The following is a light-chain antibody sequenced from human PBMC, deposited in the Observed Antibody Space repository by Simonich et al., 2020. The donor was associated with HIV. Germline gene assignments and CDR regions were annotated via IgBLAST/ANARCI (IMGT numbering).Light chain of an antibody. CDR2: HSS. CDR3: QQHNNWPT. V-gene: IGKV3D-20*02. J-gene: IGKJ2*01. Sequence: EIVLTQSPGTLSLAPGERATLSCRAIQSVSSNFLAWYQQKPGLAPRLLIYHSSYRTPGIPDRFSGSGSGTDFTLTISRLEPENFAVYYCQQHNNWPTFGQGTKLEIK. CDR1: QSVSSNF.